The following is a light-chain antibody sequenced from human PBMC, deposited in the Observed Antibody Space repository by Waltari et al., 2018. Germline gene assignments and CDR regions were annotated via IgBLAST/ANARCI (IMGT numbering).Light chain of an antibody. J-gene: IGLJ2*01. CDR2: VGV. CDR3: ASYVNYTTFHVV. CDR1: TRHPGLFTL. V-gene: IGLV2-23*03. Sequence: QSALTQPASLSWSPGQSIPTPRTGATRHPGLFTLVPWYQPHPCKVPKLIFVVGVKRPSGVSHRFAGSKSVTPASLTISGLQADDEADYFCASYVNYTTFHVVFGGGTKLTVL.